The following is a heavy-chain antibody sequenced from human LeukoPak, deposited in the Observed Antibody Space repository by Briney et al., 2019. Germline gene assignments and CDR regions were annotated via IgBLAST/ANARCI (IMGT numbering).Heavy chain of an antibody. CDR2: IYYSGST. J-gene: IGHJ4*02. CDR3: ARESLYSSTPLLDY. Sequence: SETLSLTCTVSGGSISSYYWSWIRQPPGKGLEWIGYIYYSGSTNYNPSLKSRVTISVDTSKNQFSLKLSSVTAADTAVYYCARESLYSSTPLLDYWGQGTLVTVSS. CDR1: GGSISSYY. V-gene: IGHV4-59*01. D-gene: IGHD6-13*01.